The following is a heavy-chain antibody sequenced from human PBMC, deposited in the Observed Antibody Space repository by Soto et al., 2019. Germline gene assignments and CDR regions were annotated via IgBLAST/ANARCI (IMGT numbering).Heavy chain of an antibody. CDR2: TYYRSKWYN. CDR1: GDSVSSNSAA. D-gene: IGHD2-2*01. CDR3: ARQRYQLLPQAYYYYYYYMDV. J-gene: IGHJ6*03. Sequence: SQILSLTCAISGDSVSSNSAAWNWIRQSPSRGLEWLGRTYYRSKWYNDYAVSVKSRITINPDTSKKQFSLQQNSETPEDTAVYYCARQRYQLLPQAYYYYYYYMDVWGKGTTVTVSS. V-gene: IGHV6-1*01.